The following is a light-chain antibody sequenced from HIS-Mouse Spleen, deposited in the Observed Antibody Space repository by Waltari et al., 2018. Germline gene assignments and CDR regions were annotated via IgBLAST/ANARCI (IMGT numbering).Light chain of an antibody. J-gene: IGLJ2*01. CDR2: DVS. V-gene: IGLV2-14*03. Sequence: QSALTQPASVSGSPGQSITISCPGTSSDVGGYHYVSWYQQHPGKAPNLMIYDVSNRPSGVSNRFSGSKSGNTASLTISGLQAEDEADYYCSSYTSSSTLVVFGGGTKLTVL. CDR1: SSDVGGYHY. CDR3: SSYTSSSTLVV.